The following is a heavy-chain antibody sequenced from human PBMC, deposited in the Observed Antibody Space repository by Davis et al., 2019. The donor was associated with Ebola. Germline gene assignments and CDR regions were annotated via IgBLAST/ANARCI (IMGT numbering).Heavy chain of an antibody. CDR2: VSGNNGKT. CDR1: GYTFPDYL. V-gene: IGHV1-2*02. D-gene: IGHD3-10*01. CDR3: ASGEFVDF. J-gene: IGHJ4*02. Sequence: ASVTVSCQASGYTFPDYLMHWVRQAPGQGLEWMGWVSGNNGKTNYAQKFQGRITMTRDTSTSTVHMDLSSLKSEDTAIYYCASGEFVDFWGQGTLVTVSS.